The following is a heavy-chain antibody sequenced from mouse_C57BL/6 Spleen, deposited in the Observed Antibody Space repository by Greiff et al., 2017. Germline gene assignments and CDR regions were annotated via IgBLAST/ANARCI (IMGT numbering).Heavy chain of an antibody. CDR1: GFNIKDDY. CDR3: TTRIYYGNYGAMDY. D-gene: IGHD2-1*01. Sequence: VQLKQSGAELVRPGASVKLSCTASGFNIKDDYMHWVKQRPEQGLEWIGWIDPENGDTAYASKFQGKATITADTSSNTAYLQLSSLTSEDTAVYYCTTRIYYGNYGAMDYWGQGTSVTVSS. J-gene: IGHJ4*01. V-gene: IGHV14-4*01. CDR2: IDPENGDT.